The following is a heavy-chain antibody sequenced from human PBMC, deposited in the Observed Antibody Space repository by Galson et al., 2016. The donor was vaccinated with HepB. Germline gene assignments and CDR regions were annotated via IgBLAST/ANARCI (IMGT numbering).Heavy chain of an antibody. CDR1: GYTLTELS. D-gene: IGHD3-16*01. V-gene: IGHV1-24*01. CDR2: IDPENVET. CDR3: ATWGPVAPLDY. J-gene: IGHJ4*02. Sequence: SVKVSCKVSGYTLTELSMHWVRQAPGEGLEWMGGIDPENVETIYAQRFQGRVTMTEDTSTDTAYMELSSLRSEDTAVYYCATWGPVAPLDYWGQGTLVTVSS.